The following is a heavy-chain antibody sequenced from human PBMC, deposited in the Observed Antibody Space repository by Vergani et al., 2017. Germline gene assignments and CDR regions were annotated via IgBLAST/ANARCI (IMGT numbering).Heavy chain of an antibody. CDR1: GFTVSSYS. Sequence: EVQLVESGGGLIQPGGSLRLSCAASGFTVSSYSMNWVRQAPGKGLEWVSSISSSSSYIYYADSVKGRFTISRDNAKNSLYLQMNSLRAEDTAVYYCARLPYSGSYPVDYWGQGTLVTVSS. CDR2: ISSSSSYI. CDR3: ARLPYSGSYPVDY. V-gene: IGHV3-21*01. D-gene: IGHD1-26*01. J-gene: IGHJ4*02.